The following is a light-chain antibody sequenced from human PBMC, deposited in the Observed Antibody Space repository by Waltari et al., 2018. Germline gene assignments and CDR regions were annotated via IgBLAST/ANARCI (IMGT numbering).Light chain of an antibody. CDR1: SSDIGTYTY. V-gene: IGLV2-8*01. CDR3: GSYAGHNNIGV. Sequence: QSALTHPPSPSGSPGQSVTISCAGTSSDIGTYTYVSWYQQHPGKAPKLIIYEVSKRPSGVPDRFSGSKSGNTASLTVSGLQAEDEADYYCGSYAGHNNIGVFGGGTKLTVL. CDR2: EVS. J-gene: IGLJ2*01.